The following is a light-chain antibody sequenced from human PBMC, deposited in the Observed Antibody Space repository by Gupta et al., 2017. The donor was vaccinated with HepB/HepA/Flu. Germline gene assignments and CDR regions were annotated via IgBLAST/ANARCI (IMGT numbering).Light chain of an antibody. V-gene: IGLV3-21*02. CDR1: GIGSKS. CDR3: QGGGSTNDHV. CDR2: DDS. J-gene: IGLJ1*01. Sequence: SYVLTQPPSVSVAPVQTARITCGGTGIGSKSVHWYQQKAGQAHILVVYDDSHRPAGIPERFSGSNSGDTATLTIRRVVAGEEADYYCQGGGSTNDHVFGTGTKVTVL.